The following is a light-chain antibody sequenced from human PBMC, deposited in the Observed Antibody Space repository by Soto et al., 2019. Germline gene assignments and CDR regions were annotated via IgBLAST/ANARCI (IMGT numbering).Light chain of an antibody. CDR3: GAWDGSLSVVL. CDR2: DSD. J-gene: IGLJ2*01. Sequence: QSVLTQPPSVSAAPGQTVTISCSGSSANIGSNYVSWYQHLPGTAPKLVIYDSDKRPSEIPDRFSGSKSGTSATLDITGLQTGDEADYYCGAWDGSLSVVLFGGGTKVTVL. V-gene: IGLV1-51*01. CDR1: SANIGSNY.